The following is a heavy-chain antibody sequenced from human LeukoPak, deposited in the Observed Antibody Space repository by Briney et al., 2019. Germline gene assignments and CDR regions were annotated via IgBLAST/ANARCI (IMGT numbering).Heavy chain of an antibody. CDR2: VYNGNCDT. Sequence: LQTFFEGVGCAFTSCWIGWGRRKPGKGGGWRGMVYNGNCDTKYSPSFERQVTISAEKSKKTAYLRWGSLNASDTAIYYCIKAPVPYLYAIVYWGQGTLVTVSS. J-gene: IGHJ4*02. CDR1: GCAFTSCW. CDR3: IKAPVPYLYAIVY. D-gene: IGHD2-15*01. V-gene: IGHV5-51*01.